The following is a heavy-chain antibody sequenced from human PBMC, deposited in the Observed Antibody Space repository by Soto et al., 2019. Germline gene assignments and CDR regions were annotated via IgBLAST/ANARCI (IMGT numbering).Heavy chain of an antibody. CDR1: GGTFSSYG. J-gene: IGHJ4*02. CDR3: AGTVGPRTSDN. Sequence: QVQLVQSGAEVKKPGSSVEVSCKASGGTFSSYGISWVRQAPGQGLEWMGGIIPIFGSANYAQKFQGRVTITADESTSTAYMELSSLRSEDTAIYYCAGTVGPRTSDNWGQGTLVTVSS. V-gene: IGHV1-69*01. D-gene: IGHD1-26*01. CDR2: IIPIFGSA.